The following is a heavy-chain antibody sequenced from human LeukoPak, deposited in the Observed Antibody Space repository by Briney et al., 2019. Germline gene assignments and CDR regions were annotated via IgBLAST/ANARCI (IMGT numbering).Heavy chain of an antibody. D-gene: IGHD3-10*01. Sequence: GGSLRLSCAASGFTFSSYAMHWVRQAPGKGLEWVAVISYDGSNKYYADSVKGRFTISRDNSKNTLYLQMNRLRAEDTAVYYCARDAVVRGVIDYFDYWGQGTLVTVSS. CDR3: ARDAVVRGVIDYFDY. CDR1: GFTFSSYA. CDR2: ISYDGSNK. J-gene: IGHJ4*02. V-gene: IGHV3-30*04.